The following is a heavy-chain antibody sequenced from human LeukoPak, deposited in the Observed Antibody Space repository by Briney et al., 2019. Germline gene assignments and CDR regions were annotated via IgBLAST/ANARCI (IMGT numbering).Heavy chain of an antibody. Sequence: SETLSLTCTVSGGSISTYYWSWIRQPPGKGLEWIGYIYYSGTTNYNPSLKSRVTISVDTSKNQSSLKLNSVAAADTAFYYCARRGNWYFDLWGRGTLVTVSS. V-gene: IGHV4-59*01. CDR1: GGSISTYY. CDR3: ARRGNWYFDL. CDR2: IYYSGTT. J-gene: IGHJ2*01. D-gene: IGHD1-26*01.